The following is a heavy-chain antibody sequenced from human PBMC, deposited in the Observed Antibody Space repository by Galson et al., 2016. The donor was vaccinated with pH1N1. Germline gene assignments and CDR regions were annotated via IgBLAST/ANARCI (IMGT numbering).Heavy chain of an antibody. CDR1: GCTFSDYY. CDR2: ISPSGSTI. Sequence: CAGSGCTFSDYYMSWIRQAPGKGLEWVSYISPSGSTIYYADSVKGRFTISRDNAKNSLYLQMNSLRSEDTAVYYCAREISCYPPCFYYYGMDVWGQGTTVTVSS. V-gene: IGHV3-11*04. D-gene: IGHD5-12*01. CDR3: AREISCYPPCFYYYGMDV. J-gene: IGHJ6*02.